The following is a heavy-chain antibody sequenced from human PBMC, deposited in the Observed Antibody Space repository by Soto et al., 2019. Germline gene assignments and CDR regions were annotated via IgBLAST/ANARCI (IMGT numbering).Heavy chain of an antibody. CDR3: ARAPQTPSILGVALPYFFDY. CDR1: GGSISSGTSY. D-gene: IGHD3-3*01. J-gene: IGHJ4*02. CDR2: IFYSGSF. V-gene: IGHV4-31*03. Sequence: QVQLQESGPGLVKPSQTLSLTCTVSGGSISSGTSYWSWIRQRPGKGLEWIGYIFYSGSFYYTPSLRGRVMILADTSKNQFTLRLSSVTAAVTAVYYCARAPQTPSILGVALPYFFDYWGQGALVTVSS.